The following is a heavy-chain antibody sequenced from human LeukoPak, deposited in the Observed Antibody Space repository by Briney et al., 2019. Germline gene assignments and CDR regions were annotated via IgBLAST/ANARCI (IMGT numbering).Heavy chain of an antibody. Sequence: GASVKVSCKASGGTFSSYAISWVRQAPGQGLEWMGGIIPIFGTANYAQKFQGRVTITTDESTSTAYMELSSLRSEDTAVYYCAREMGGDGYNSFDYWGQGTLVTVSS. V-gene: IGHV1-69*05. CDR3: AREMGGDGYNSFDY. CDR1: GGTFSSYA. D-gene: IGHD5-24*01. J-gene: IGHJ4*02. CDR2: IIPIFGTA.